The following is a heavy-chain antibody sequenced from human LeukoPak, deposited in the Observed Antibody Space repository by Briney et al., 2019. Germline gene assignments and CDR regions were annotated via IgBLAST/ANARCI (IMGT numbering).Heavy chain of an antibody. D-gene: IGHD5-12*01. J-gene: IGHJ6*03. CDR1: GGSISSYY. CDR2: IYYSGRT. Sequence: SETLSLTCTVSGGSISSYYWSWIRQPPGQGQEWIGNIYYSGRTHSNPSPYRRVTISVDTSKNQFSLKLRSVTAAHTAVYYCARTTEGYVRGPGYSYYYYMDVWGKGTTVTISS. CDR3: ARTTEGYVRGPGYSYYYYMDV. V-gene: IGHV4-59*01.